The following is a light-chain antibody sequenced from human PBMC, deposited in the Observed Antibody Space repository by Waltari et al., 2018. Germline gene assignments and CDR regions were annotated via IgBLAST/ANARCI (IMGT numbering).Light chain of an antibody. CDR3: ALYYGNARWV. J-gene: IGLJ3*02. V-gene: IGLV7-43*01. CDR1: PWAVISNYY. Sequence: QTVVTQEPSLTVSPGGTVTLTCTPTPWAVISNYYPTRLQQKPGQAPTSLIYDTNKRHFWTPARFSGSLLGGKAALTLSRALPEDEADYYCALYYGNARWVFGGGTKLTVL. CDR2: DTN.